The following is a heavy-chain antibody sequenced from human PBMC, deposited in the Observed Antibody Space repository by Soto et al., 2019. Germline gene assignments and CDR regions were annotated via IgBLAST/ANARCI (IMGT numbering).Heavy chain of an antibody. V-gene: IGHV4-39*01. CDR3: ARRTVNLLHYDILPGSFDP. CDR1: GGSISSSSYY. J-gene: IGHJ5*02. Sequence: SETLSLTCTVSGGSISSSSYYWGWIRQPPGKGLEWIGSIYYSGSTYYNPSLKSRVTISVDTSKNQFSLELSSVTAADTAVYYCARRTVNLLHYDILPGSFDPWGQGTLVTVSS. D-gene: IGHD3-9*01. CDR2: IYYSGST.